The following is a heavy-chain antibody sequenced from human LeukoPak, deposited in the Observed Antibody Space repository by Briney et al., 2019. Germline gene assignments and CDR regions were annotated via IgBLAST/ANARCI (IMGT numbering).Heavy chain of an antibody. CDR1: GFTFDDYA. V-gene: IGHV3-9*01. CDR3: AKADYGDSYFDY. Sequence: PGGSLRLSCAASGFTFDDYATHWVRQAPGKGLEWVSGISWNSGSIGYADSVKGRSTISRDNAKNSPYLQMNSLRAEDTALYYCAKADYGDSYFDYWGQGTLVTVSS. J-gene: IGHJ4*02. D-gene: IGHD4-17*01. CDR2: ISWNSGSI.